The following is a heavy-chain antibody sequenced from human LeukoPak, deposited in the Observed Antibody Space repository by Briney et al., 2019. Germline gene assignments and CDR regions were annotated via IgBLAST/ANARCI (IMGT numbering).Heavy chain of an antibody. Sequence: SETLSLTCTISGGSISNYYWSWIRQPPGKGLEWIGYIFYSGSTSHNPSLKSRVTISIDTSKNQFSLKLTSVTAADTAVYFCASAYSSGWYPPDFRGQGTLVTVSS. D-gene: IGHD6-19*01. J-gene: IGHJ4*02. V-gene: IGHV4-59*01. CDR1: GGSISNYY. CDR3: ASAYSSGWYPPDF. CDR2: IFYSGST.